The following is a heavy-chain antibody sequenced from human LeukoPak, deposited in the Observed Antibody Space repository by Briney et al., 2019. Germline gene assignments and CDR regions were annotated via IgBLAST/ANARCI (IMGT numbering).Heavy chain of an antibody. Sequence: PGRSLRLSCAASGFTFSSYGMHWVRQAPGKGLEWVAVISYDGSNKYYAGSVKGRFTISRDNSKNTLYLQMNSLRAEDTAVYYCAKDHYYYDSSGNVYFDYWGQGTLVTVSS. CDR1: GFTFSSYG. D-gene: IGHD3-22*01. CDR2: ISYDGSNK. J-gene: IGHJ4*02. V-gene: IGHV3-30*18. CDR3: AKDHYYYDSSGNVYFDY.